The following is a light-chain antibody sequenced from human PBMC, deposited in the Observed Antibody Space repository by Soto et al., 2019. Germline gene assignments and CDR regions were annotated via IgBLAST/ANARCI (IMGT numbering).Light chain of an antibody. CDR3: QQYNSYRT. CDR2: KAS. Sequence: DIQRTQSPSTLSSSVGDRVTLTCRASQSISSWVAWYQQKPGKAPKLLIYKASSLEGGVPSRLSGSESGTEFTLTISSMQPDDFATYYCQQYNSYRTFGQGTKVDIK. J-gene: IGKJ1*01. V-gene: IGKV1-5*03. CDR1: QSISSW.